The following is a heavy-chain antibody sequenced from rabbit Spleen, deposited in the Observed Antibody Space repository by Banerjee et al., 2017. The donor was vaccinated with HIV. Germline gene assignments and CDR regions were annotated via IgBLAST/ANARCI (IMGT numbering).Heavy chain of an antibody. V-gene: IGHV1S45*01. Sequence: QEQLVESGGGLVKPGASLTLICTASGFSFSSGYDMSWVRQAPGKGLEWIACIRGGSATDIMYATWAKGRFTVSKTSSTTVTLQMTSLTAADTATYFCARDVGIDVYRFSLWGPGTLVTVS. CDR3: ARDVGIDVYRFSL. D-gene: IGHD4-2*01. CDR2: IRGGSATDI. J-gene: IGHJ4*01. CDR1: GFSFSSGYD.